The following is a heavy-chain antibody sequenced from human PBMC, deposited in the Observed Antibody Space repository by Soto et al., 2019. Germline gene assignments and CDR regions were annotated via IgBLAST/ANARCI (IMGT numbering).Heavy chain of an antibody. CDR2: INHSGST. J-gene: IGHJ6*02. D-gene: IGHD3-3*01. V-gene: IGHV4-34*01. Sequence: SETLSLTCAVYGGSFSGYYWSWIRQPPWKWLEWIGEINHSGSTNYNPSLKSRVTISVDTSKNQFSLKLSSVTAADTAVYYCARRVTIFGVVISNYYYYGMDVWGQGTTVTVSS. CDR3: ARRVTIFGVVISNYYYYGMDV. CDR1: GGSFSGYY.